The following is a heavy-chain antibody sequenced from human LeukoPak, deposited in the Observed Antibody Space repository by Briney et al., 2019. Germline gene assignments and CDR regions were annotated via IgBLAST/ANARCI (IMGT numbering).Heavy chain of an antibody. J-gene: IGHJ4*02. CDR1: GGTFSSYA. CDR3: ARALYYYSSGSYVVTAIQGYFDY. Sequence: SVKVSCKASGGTFSSYAISWVRQAPGQGLEWMGGIIPIFGTANYAQKFQGRVTITADESTSTAYMELSSLRSEDTAVYYCARALYYYSSGSYVVTAIQGYFDYWGQGTLVTVSS. V-gene: IGHV1-69*13. D-gene: IGHD3-10*01. CDR2: IIPIFGTA.